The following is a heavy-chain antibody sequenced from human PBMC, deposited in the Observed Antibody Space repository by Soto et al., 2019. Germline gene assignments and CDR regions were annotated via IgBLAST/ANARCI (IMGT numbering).Heavy chain of an antibody. CDR2: ISGSGGST. CDR3: AKENGYSSSWFEFDY. CDR1: GFTFNSYA. J-gene: IGHJ4*02. V-gene: IGHV3-23*01. Sequence: GGSLRLSCSASGFTFNSYAMSWVRQAPGKGLEWVSAISGSGGSTYYADSVKGRFTISRDNSKNTLYLQMNSLRAEDTAVYYCAKENGYSSSWFEFDYWGQGTLVTVSS. D-gene: IGHD6-13*01.